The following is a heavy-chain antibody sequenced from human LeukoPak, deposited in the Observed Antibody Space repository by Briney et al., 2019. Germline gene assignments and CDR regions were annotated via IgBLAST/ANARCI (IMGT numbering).Heavy chain of an antibody. CDR2: SSAYNGNT. CDR1: GYTFTSYG. J-gene: IGHJ6*03. V-gene: IGHV1-18*01. Sequence: ASVKVSCKASGYTFTSYGISWVRQAPGQGVEWMGWSSAYNGNTNYVQKLQGRVTMTTDTSTSTAYMELRSLRSDDTAVYYCARPSAVVGGPLGYMDVWGKGTTVTVSS. D-gene: IGHD3-10*01. CDR3: ARPSAVVGGPLGYMDV.